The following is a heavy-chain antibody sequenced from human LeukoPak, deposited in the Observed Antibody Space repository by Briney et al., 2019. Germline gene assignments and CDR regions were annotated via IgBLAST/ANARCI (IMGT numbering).Heavy chain of an antibody. CDR1: GFIFNYA. J-gene: IGHJ4*02. CDR3: ARESPLFDY. Sequence: PGGSLRLSCVTSGFIFNYAMSWVRQAPGKGLEFVSVISVDGGSTHYGDSVKGRFTISRDNSKNTLYLQMNSLRAEDTAVYYCARESPLFDYWGQGTLVTVSS. CDR2: ISVDGGST. V-gene: IGHV3-23*01.